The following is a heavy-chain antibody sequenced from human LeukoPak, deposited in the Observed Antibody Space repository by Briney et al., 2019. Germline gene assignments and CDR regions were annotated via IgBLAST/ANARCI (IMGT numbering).Heavy chain of an antibody. CDR3: ARARFLVMTGNRPYYYYIDV. D-gene: IGHD3-9*01. V-gene: IGHV1-46*01. J-gene: IGHJ6*03. Sequence: GASVKVSCKASGYTFTSYYMHWVRQAPGQGLEWMGIINPSGGSTSYAQKFQGRVTMTRDTSTSTVYMELSSLRSDDTAVYYCARARFLVMTGNRPYYYYIDVWGTGTTVTVSS. CDR1: GYTFTSYY. CDR2: INPSGGST.